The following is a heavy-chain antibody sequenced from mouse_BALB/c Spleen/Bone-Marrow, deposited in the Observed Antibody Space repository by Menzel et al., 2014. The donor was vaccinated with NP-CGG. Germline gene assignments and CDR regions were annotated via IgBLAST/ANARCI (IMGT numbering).Heavy chain of an antibody. J-gene: IGHJ2*01. CDR1: GYTFTSNT. D-gene: IGHD1-2*01. CDR2: INPTRGYT. V-gene: IGHV1-4*02. Sequence: VQLQQSAGELARPGASVKMSCKASGYTFTSNTIQWVKQRPGQGLEWIGYINPTRGYTDYNQKFKDKTTLTADKSSSTAYMQLSSLTSEDSAVYYCAREASYYAYVDYWDQGTILTVSS. CDR3: AREASYYAYVDY.